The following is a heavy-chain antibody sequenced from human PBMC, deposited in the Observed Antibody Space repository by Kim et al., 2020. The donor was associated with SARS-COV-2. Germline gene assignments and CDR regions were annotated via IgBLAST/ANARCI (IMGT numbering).Heavy chain of an antibody. J-gene: IGHJ4*02. V-gene: IGHV4-34*01. Sequence: SETLSLTCAVYGGSFSGYYWSWIRQPPGKGLEWIGEINHSGSTNYNPSLKSRVTISVDTSKNQFSLKLSSVTAADTAVYYCARGLRYWGQGTLVTVSS. CDR1: GGSFSGYY. CDR2: INHSGST. CDR3: ARGLRY.